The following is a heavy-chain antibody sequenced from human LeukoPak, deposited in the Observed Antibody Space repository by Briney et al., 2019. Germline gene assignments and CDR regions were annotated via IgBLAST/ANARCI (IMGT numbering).Heavy chain of an antibody. D-gene: IGHD3-22*01. V-gene: IGHV1-18*01. CDR3: ASGASERLYYYDPSTYYYGMDV. CDR1: GYTFTSYG. J-gene: IGHJ6*02. Sequence: GASVKVSCKASGYTFTSYGISWVRQAPGQGLEWMGWISAYNGNTNYAQKLQGRVTMTTDTSTSTAYMELRSLRSDDTAVYYCASGASERLYYYDPSTYYYGMDVWGQGTTVTVSS. CDR2: ISAYNGNT.